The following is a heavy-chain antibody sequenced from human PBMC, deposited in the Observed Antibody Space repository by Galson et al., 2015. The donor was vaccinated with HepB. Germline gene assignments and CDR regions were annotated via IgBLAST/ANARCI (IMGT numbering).Heavy chain of an antibody. CDR2: ISGYNGNT. V-gene: IGHV1-18*01. D-gene: IGHD3-22*01. CDR3: ARAGYYESSNSYRKTPEDY. Sequence: SVKVSCKASRYTFTNYGITWVRQAPGQGLEWMGWISGYNGNTYYAQNFQGRVIMTTDTSTTTAYMQLRRLTSDDTAVYYCARAGYYESSNSYRKTPEDYWGQGTLVTVSS. CDR1: RYTFTNYG. J-gene: IGHJ4*02.